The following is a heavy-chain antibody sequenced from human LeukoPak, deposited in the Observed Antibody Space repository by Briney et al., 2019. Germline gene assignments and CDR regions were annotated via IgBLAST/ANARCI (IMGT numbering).Heavy chain of an antibody. CDR2: INTDGSST. CDR1: GFTFSNYW. V-gene: IGHV3-74*01. J-gene: IGHJ4*02. Sequence: GGSLRLSCAASGFTFSNYWMHWVRQAPGKGLVGVSRINTDGSSTSYADSVKGRFTISRDNAQNTLYLQMNSLRAEDTAVYYCARAHMAARSRPAGYWGQGTLVTVSS. D-gene: IGHD6-25*01. CDR3: ARAHMAARSRPAGY.